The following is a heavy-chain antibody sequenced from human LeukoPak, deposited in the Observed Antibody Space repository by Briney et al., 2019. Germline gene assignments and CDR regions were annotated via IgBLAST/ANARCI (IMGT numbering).Heavy chain of an antibody. Sequence: GGSLRLSCAVSGLTFSSSAMSWVRQAPGKGLEWVSTISGSGGTTYYAESVKGRFTISRDNSKNTLYLQMNSLRAEDTAVYYCVRLSSGYYGLIDHWSQGTLVTVSS. CDR1: GLTFSSSA. J-gene: IGHJ4*02. D-gene: IGHD3-22*01. V-gene: IGHV3-23*01. CDR3: VRLSSGYYGLIDH. CDR2: ISGSGGTT.